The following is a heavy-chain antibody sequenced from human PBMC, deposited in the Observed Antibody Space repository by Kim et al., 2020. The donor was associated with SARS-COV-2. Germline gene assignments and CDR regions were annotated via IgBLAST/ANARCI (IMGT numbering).Heavy chain of an antibody. CDR2: IIPIPGIA. J-gene: IGHJ6*03. D-gene: IGHD3-10*01. V-gene: IGHV1-69*04. Sequence: SVKGSCKASGGTFSSYAISWVRQAPGQGLEWMGRIIPIPGIANYAQKFQGRVTITAYKSTSTAYMELSSLRSEDTAVYYCARDSPSKITRISPFYHYYY. CDR1: GGTFSSYA. CDR3: ARDSPSKITRISPFYHYYY.